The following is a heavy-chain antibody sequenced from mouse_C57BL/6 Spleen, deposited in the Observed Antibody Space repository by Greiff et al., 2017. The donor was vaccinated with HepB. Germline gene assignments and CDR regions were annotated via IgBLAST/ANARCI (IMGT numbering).Heavy chain of an antibody. CDR2: IYPRSGNT. CDR1: GYTFTSYG. J-gene: IGHJ1*03. V-gene: IGHV1-81*01. Sequence: QVQLQQSGAELARPGASVKLSCKASGYTFTSYGISWVKQRTGQGLEWIGEIYPRSGNTYYNEKFKGKATLTADKSSSTAYMELGSLTSEDLAVYFCARCYGRSYWYFDVWGTGTTVTVSS. D-gene: IGHD1-1*01. CDR3: ARCYGRSYWYFDV.